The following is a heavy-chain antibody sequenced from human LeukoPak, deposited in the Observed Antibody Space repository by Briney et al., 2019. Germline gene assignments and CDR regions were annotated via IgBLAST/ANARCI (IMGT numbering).Heavy chain of an antibody. CDR2: IKKDGSEK. V-gene: IGHV3-7*01. CDR3: ARHLSGVTGYTYGRGIDY. Sequence: GGSLRLSCAASGSTFSSYWMSWVRQAPGKGLEWVANIKKDGSEKYSVDSVKGRFTISRDNTKKSLYLQMNSLRAEDMAVYYCARHLSGVTGYTYGRGIDYWGQGTLVTVSS. D-gene: IGHD5-18*01. J-gene: IGHJ4*02. CDR1: GSTFSSYW.